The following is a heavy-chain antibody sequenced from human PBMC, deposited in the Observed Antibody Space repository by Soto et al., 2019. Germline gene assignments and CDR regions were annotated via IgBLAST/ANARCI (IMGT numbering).Heavy chain of an antibody. CDR3: ATTRAIVEFAFDI. Sequence: GGSLRLSCAASGFTFSSYSMNWVRQAPGKGLEWVSSISSSSYIYYADSVKGRFTISRDNAKNSLYLQMNSLRAEDTAVYYCATTRAIVEFAFDIWGQGTMVTVSS. CDR2: ISSSSYI. J-gene: IGHJ3*02. V-gene: IGHV3-21*01. CDR1: GFTFSSYS. D-gene: IGHD3-22*01.